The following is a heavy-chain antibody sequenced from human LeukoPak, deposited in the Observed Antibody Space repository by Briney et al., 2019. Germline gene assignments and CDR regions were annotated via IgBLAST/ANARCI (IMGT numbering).Heavy chain of an antibody. J-gene: IGHJ6*03. Sequence: GGSLRLSCAASGFTFSSYGMSWVRQAPGKGLEWVSAISGSGGSTYYADSVKGRFTISRDNSKNTLYLQMNSLRAEDTAVYYCAKVDSPVEMATLADFYMDVWGKGTTVTVSS. CDR2: ISGSGGST. CDR3: AKVDSPVEMATLADFYMDV. CDR1: GFTFSSYG. D-gene: IGHD5-24*01. V-gene: IGHV3-23*01.